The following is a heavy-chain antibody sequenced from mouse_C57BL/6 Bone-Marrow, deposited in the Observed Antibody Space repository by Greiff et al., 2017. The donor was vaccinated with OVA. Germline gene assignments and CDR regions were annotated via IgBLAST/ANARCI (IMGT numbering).Heavy chain of an antibody. CDR2: ISSGGDYI. J-gene: IGHJ4*01. D-gene: IGHD2-3*01. CDR3: TRGRLLRRAMDY. Sequence: EVKVVESGAGLVKPGGSLKLSCAASGFTFSSYAMSWVRQTPEKRLEWVAYISSGGDYIYYADTVKGRFTISRDNARNTLDLQMSSLKSEDTAMDYCTRGRLLRRAMDYWGQGTSVTVSS. V-gene: IGHV5-9-1*02. CDR1: GFTFSSYA.